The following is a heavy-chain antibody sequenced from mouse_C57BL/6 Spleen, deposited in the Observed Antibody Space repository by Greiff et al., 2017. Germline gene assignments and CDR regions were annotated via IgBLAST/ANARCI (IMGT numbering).Heavy chain of an antibody. CDR2: INPSSGYT. J-gene: IGHJ2*01. CDR3: ATYDYDHGY. Sequence: QVQLKESGAELAKPGASVKLSCKASGYTFTSYWMHWLKQRPGQGLEWIGYINPSSGYTKYNQKFKDKATLTADKSSSTAYMQLSSLTYEDSAVYYCATYDYDHGYWGQGTTLTVSS. V-gene: IGHV1-7*01. D-gene: IGHD2-4*01. CDR1: GYTFTSYW.